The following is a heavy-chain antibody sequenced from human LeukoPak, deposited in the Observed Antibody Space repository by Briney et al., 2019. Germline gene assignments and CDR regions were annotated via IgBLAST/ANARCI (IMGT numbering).Heavy chain of an antibody. CDR3: AKDWIQFNRVFDCFDS. CDR1: GFPFETNA. Sequence: GGSLRLSCATSGFPFETNAMSWVRQAPGKGLEWVATIGNTETFYTDSVTGRFTISRDNSKNTVNLQMNGLRVEDTAIYYCAKDWIQFNRVFDCFDSWGQGTLVTVSS. CDR2: IGNTET. J-gene: IGHJ4*02. D-gene: IGHD5-18*01. V-gene: IGHV3-23*01.